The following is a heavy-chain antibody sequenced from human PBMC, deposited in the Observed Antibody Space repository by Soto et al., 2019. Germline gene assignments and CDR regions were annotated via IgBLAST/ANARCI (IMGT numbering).Heavy chain of an antibody. CDR2: IKSKTDGGTT. J-gene: IGHJ6*02. CDR3: TKDSGYDHGMDV. D-gene: IGHD5-12*01. V-gene: IGHV3-15*07. Sequence: PRGALRLACASSFFTFSNSWMNWVRQAPGKGLEWVGRIKSKTDGGTTDYAAAVTARFTISRDDSKNTLHLKMNSLKPEATAVYYCTKDSGYDHGMDVWGQGTTVTVSS. CDR1: FFTFSNSW.